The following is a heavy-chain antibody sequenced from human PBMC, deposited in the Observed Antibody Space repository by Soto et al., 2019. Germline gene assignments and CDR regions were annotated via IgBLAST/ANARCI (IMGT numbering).Heavy chain of an antibody. CDR2: IYWDDDK. CDR3: VYRLEGGKLQPKCAY. D-gene: IGHD6-13*01. J-gene: IGHJ4*02. CDR1: GFSLSTSEVA. V-gene: IGHV2-5*02. Sequence: QITLKESGPTLVRPTQTLTLTCTFSGFSLSTSEVAVGWIRQPPGKALEWLALIYWDDDKRYSPSPKSRLTITKDISKNQVVLRMTNTDPVDTATHYGVYRLEGGKLQPKCAYWGQGSLVTVSS.